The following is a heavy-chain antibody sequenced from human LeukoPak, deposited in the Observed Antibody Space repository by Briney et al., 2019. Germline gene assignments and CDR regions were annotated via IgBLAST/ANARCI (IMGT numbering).Heavy chain of an antibody. Sequence: GRSLRLSCAASGFTFSSYGMHWVRQAPGKGLEWVAVISYDGSNKYYADSVKGRFTISRDNSKNTLYLQMNSLRAEDTAVYYCAKDSGGTTFDYWGQGTLVTVSS. V-gene: IGHV3-30*18. CDR1: GFTFSSYG. J-gene: IGHJ4*02. D-gene: IGHD1-26*01. CDR2: ISYDGSNK. CDR3: AKDSGGTTFDY.